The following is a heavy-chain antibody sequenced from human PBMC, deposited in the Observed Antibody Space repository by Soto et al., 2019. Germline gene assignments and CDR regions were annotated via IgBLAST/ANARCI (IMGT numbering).Heavy chain of an antibody. CDR3: AKDGYCSGGSCYSEWAFDI. Sequence: EVQLLESGGGLVQPGGSLRLSCAASGFTFSSYAMSWVRQAPGKGLEWVSAISGSGGSTYYTDSVKGRFTISRDNSKNTLYLQRNSLRAENKGVYYCAKDGYCSGGSCYSEWAFDIWGQGTMVTVSS. V-gene: IGHV3-23*01. J-gene: IGHJ3*02. CDR1: GFTFSSYA. D-gene: IGHD2-15*01. CDR2: ISGSGGST.